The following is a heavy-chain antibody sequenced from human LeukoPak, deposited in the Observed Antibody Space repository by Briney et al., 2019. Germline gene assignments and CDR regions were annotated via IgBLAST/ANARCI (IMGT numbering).Heavy chain of an antibody. CDR3: ARPFRH. V-gene: IGHV3-7*03. Sequence: GGSLRLSCAASGFTFSNDWMTWVRQAPGKGLEWVANIKRDGSEKYYVDSVKGRFTISRDNAKNSVYLQMNNLRAGDTAVYYCARPFRHWGQGTLVTVSS. CDR2: IKRDGSEK. J-gene: IGHJ4*02. CDR1: GFTFSNDW.